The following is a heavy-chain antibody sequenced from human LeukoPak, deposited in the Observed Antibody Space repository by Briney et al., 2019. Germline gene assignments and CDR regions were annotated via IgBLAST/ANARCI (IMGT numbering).Heavy chain of an antibody. D-gene: IGHD1-7*01. J-gene: IGHJ3*02. CDR2: ISGYNGNT. CDR1: GYTFTSDG. Sequence: ASVKVSCKASGYTFTSDGISWVRQAPGQGLEWMGWISGYNGNTKDAQKLQGRVTMTTETSTSTAYMELRSLRSDDTAVYYCARDGPLGTTDAFDIWGQGTMVTVSS. V-gene: IGHV1-18*01. CDR3: ARDGPLGTTDAFDI.